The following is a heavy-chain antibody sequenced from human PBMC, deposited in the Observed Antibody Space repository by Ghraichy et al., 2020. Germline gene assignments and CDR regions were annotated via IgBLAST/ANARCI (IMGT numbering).Heavy chain of an antibody. CDR2: ISYTGSAT. V-gene: IGHV3-23*01. Sequence: GGSLRLSCAASGFTFSDYGMSWVRQAPGKGLEWVSTISYTGSATFYVDSVRGRFTVSRDNSNNTLYLQMNSLRAEDAAVYFCAKKGTNWPPELDVWGQGTTVTVSS. CDR3: AKKGTNWPPELDV. D-gene: IGHD1-1*01. CDR1: GFTFSDYG. J-gene: IGHJ6*02.